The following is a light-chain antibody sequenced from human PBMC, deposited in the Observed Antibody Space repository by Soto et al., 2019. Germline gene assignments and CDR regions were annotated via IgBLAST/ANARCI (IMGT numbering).Light chain of an antibody. CDR3: QQYGSSAPIT. J-gene: IGKJ5*01. CDR1: QTVRNNY. CDR2: AAS. V-gene: IGKV3-20*01. Sequence: EIVLTQSPGTLSFSPGERATLSCRASQTVRNNYLAWYQQKPGQAPRLLIYAASGRATGTPNRFSGRGSGTDFSLTISRLEPEDVGIYYCQQYGSSAPITFGQGTRLEIK.